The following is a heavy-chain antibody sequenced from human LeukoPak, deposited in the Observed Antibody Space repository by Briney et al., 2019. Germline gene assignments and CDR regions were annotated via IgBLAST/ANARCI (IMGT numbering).Heavy chain of an antibody. J-gene: IGHJ4*02. Sequence: GGSLRLSCAASGFSFSSYEMNWVLQAPGKGLEWVSYISSSGSTIYYADSVKGRFTISRDNAKNSLYLQMNSLRAEDTALYYCARDGFTRWLQLYWGQGTLVTVSS. CDR2: ISSSGSTI. CDR1: GFSFSSYE. CDR3: ARDGFTRWLQLY. V-gene: IGHV3-48*03. D-gene: IGHD5-24*01.